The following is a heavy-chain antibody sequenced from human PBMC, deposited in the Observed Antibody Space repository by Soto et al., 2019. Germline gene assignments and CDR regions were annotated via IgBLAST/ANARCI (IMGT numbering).Heavy chain of an antibody. CDR1: GFTFSNYA. J-gene: IGHJ5*02. V-gene: IGHV3-23*01. D-gene: IGHD6-13*01. Sequence: SGGSLSLSCAASGFTFSNYAMSWVRQAPGKGLEWVSAIGGGGVPTYHADSVKGRFTISRDNSKNTLYLQMNSLRAEDTAVYYCAKGPWQPPDCFAPWALGTLDTVSS. CDR2: IGGGGVPT. CDR3: AKGPWQPPDCFAP.